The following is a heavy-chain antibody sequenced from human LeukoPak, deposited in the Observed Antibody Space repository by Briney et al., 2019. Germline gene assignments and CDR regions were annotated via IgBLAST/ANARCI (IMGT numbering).Heavy chain of an antibody. Sequence: PGGSLRLSCSASGFTFSSYSMHWVRQAPGKRLEYVSAISSSGGTTYYADSVKGSFTISRDNSKSTLYLQMSSLRTEDTAVYYCVKNSGSYYHFDYWGQGTLVTVSS. CDR2: ISSSGGTT. CDR3: VKNSGSYYHFDY. J-gene: IGHJ4*02. D-gene: IGHD1-26*01. CDR1: GFTFSSYS. V-gene: IGHV3-64D*09.